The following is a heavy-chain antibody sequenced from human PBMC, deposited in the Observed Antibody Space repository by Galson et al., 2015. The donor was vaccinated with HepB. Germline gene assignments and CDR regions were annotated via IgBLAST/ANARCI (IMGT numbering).Heavy chain of an antibody. Sequence: SLRLSCAASGFTVSNTYMNWVRPAPGKGLEWVSVIYGGGATYYADSVKGRFTISRDNSKNTLYLHVNNLRAEDTAVYYCASPFCTGGSCYPLWYWGQGTLVTVSS. J-gene: IGHJ4*02. CDR1: GFTVSNTY. V-gene: IGHV3-53*01. CDR2: IYGGGAT. CDR3: ASPFCTGGSCYPLWY. D-gene: IGHD2-15*01.